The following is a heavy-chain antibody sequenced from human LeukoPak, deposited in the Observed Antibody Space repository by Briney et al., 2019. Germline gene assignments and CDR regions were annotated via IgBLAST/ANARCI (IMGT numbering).Heavy chain of an antibody. CDR3: AREGGSTDAFDI. Sequence: PGGSLRLSCAASGFTFSSYAMHWVRQAPGKGLEWVAVISYDGSNKDYADSVKGRFTISRDNSKNTLYLQMNSLRAEGTAVYYCAREGGSTDAFDIWGQGTMVTVSS. CDR1: GFTFSSYA. V-gene: IGHV3-30*14. D-gene: IGHD1-26*01. CDR2: ISYDGSNK. J-gene: IGHJ3*02.